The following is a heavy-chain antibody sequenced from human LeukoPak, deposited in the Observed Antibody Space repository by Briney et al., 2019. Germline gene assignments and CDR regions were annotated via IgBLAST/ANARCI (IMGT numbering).Heavy chain of an antibody. CDR3: ARGGLIQRHAFDI. V-gene: IGHV3-9*01. CDR2: ITWNSDTI. J-gene: IGHJ3*02. CDR1: GFTFDDYV. Sequence: GGSLRLSCAASGFTFDDYVMHWVRQAPGKGLEWVSGITWNSDTIAYADSVKGRFTISRDNAKNSLYLQMNSLRGEDTALYYCARGGLIQRHAFDIWGQGTMVTVSS. D-gene: IGHD1-1*01.